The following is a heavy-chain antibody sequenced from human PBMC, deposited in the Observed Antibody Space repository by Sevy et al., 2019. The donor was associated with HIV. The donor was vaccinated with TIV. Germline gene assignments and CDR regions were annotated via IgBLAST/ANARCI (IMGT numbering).Heavy chain of an antibody. CDR3: AKEGGGYYYASSGLFDY. CDR2: ISGRAYLT. V-gene: IGHV3-23*01. CDR1: GLTFSSYA. D-gene: IGHD3-22*01. J-gene: IGHJ4*02. Sequence: GGSLRLSCAASGLTFSSYAMSWVRQAPGKGREGVSPISGRAYLTYYTDSVKGRFTTSRDNSKNTLYLQMNSLRAEDTDVYYCAKEGGGYYYASSGLFDYWGQGTLVTVSS.